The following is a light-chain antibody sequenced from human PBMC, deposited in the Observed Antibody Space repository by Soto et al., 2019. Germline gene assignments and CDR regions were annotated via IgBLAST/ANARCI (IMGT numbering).Light chain of an antibody. CDR1: QGSSSY. Sequence: VGEKGRSTCWASQGSSSYLAWYQQKPGKAPKLLIYAASTLQSGVPSRFSGSGFGTDVTLTISRLQPGAFAAYYCQPLSSYPLTFGPGTKVDIK. V-gene: IGKV1-9*01. CDR3: QPLSSYPLT. J-gene: IGKJ3*01. CDR2: AAS.